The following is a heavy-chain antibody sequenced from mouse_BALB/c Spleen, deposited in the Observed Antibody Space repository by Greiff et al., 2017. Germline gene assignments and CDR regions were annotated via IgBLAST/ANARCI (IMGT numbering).Heavy chain of an antibody. CDR3: ARRASPYYAMDY. D-gene: IGHD6-1*01. CDR1: GFTFSSFG. J-gene: IGHJ4*01. V-gene: IGHV5-17*02. Sequence: DVMLVESGGGLVQPGGSRKLSCAASGFTFSSFGMHWVRQAPEKGLEWVAYISSGSSTIYYADTVKGRFTISRDNPKNTLFLQMTSLRSEDTAMYYCARRASPYYAMDYWGQGTSVTVSS. CDR2: ISSGSSTI.